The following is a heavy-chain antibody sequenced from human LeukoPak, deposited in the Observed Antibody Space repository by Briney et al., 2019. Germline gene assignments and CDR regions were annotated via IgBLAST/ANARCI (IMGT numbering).Heavy chain of an antibody. J-gene: IGHJ4*02. D-gene: IGHD6-6*01. Sequence: GGSLRLSCAASGFTFNTYAMSWVRQAPWERLQWVSGISDSGGNTYYADSVRGRFTISRDDSKNTLYLQMNSLRAEDTAVYYCARHRSSWLIDYWGQGTLVTVSS. V-gene: IGHV3-23*01. CDR1: GFTFNTYA. CDR2: ISDSGGNT. CDR3: ARHRSSWLIDY.